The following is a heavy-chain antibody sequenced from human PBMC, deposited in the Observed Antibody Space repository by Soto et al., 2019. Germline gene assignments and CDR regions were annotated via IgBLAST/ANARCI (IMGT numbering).Heavy chain of an antibody. CDR3: ARDGAGDGLDY. CDR2: IMPIFGTV. V-gene: IGHV1-69*01. J-gene: IGHJ4*02. CDR1: GGTFSSYT. D-gene: IGHD7-27*01. Sequence: QVQLVQSGAEVKKPGSSVKVSCKASGGTFSSYTVNWVRQAPGQGLEWMGGIMPIFGTVSYAQKFQGRVTITADESTSTAYMELSSLTSDDTAFYYCARDGAGDGLDYWGQGTLVTVSS.